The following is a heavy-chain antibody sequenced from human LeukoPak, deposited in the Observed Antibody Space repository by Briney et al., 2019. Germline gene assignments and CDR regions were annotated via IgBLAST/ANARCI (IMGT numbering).Heavy chain of an antibody. Sequence: GGSLRLSCTASGFTFSGYSMNWIRQAPGKGLEWVSSFGTRSTSIYHAGSVKGRFAISRDNAKNSLYLQMNSLRAEDTALYYCASEVSEGFDFWGQGTLVTVSS. D-gene: IGHD3-10*01. CDR3: ASEVSEGFDF. V-gene: IGHV3-21*01. CDR2: FGTRSTSI. J-gene: IGHJ4*02. CDR1: GFTFSGYS.